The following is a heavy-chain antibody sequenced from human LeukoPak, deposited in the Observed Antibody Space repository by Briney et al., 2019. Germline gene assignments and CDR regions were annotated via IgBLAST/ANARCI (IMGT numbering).Heavy chain of an antibody. CDR1: GFTFSSYG. Sequence: PGGSLRLSCAASGFTFSSYGMHWVRQAPGKGLEWVAFIRYDGSNKYYADSVKGRFTISRDNSKNTLYLQMNSLRAEDTAVYYCARGYCSSTSCYWGYYGMDVWGQGTTVTVSS. CDR2: IRYDGSNK. J-gene: IGHJ6*02. D-gene: IGHD2-2*01. CDR3: ARGYCSSTSCYWGYYGMDV. V-gene: IGHV3-30*02.